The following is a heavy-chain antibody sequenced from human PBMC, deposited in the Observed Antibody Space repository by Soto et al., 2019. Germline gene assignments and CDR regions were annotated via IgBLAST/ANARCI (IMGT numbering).Heavy chain of an antibody. CDR2: ISDGGDLI. J-gene: IGHJ4*02. D-gene: IGHD2-15*01. CDR3: AKRQGTGLAAKNFDF. CDR1: GFPFSNHA. V-gene: IGHV3-23*01. Sequence: PGGSLRLSCAASGFPFSNHAMSWVRQAPGKGLEWVSGISDGGDLIYYADSVKGRFSMSRDNSENMLYLQMTNLRAEDTAIYFCAKRQGTGLAAKNFDFWGQGTLLTASS.